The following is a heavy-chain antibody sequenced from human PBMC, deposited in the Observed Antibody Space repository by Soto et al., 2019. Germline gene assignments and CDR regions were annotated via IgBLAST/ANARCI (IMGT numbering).Heavy chain of an antibody. J-gene: IGHJ4*02. CDR1: GGSISSGGYY. D-gene: IGHD6-13*01. CDR3: ARSLIAAAAPFDY. CDR2: IYYSGST. Sequence: SETLSLTCTVSGGSISSGGYYWSWIRQHPGKGLEWIGYIYYSGSTYYNPSLKSRVTISVDTSKNQFSLKLSSVTAADTAVYYCARSLIAAAAPFDYWGQGTLVTVSS. V-gene: IGHV4-31*03.